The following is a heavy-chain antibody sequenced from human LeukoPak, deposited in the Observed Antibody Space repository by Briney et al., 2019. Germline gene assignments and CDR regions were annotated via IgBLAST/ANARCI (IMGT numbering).Heavy chain of an antibody. J-gene: IGHJ4*02. D-gene: IGHD4-23*01. Sequence: ASGKGSCTVSGYTLAELSMHWVRQAPGKGLEWRGGFDPEDGETIYAQTFQGRVSMTEETSTDTASIALSSLRSEDPTVHYCATGAYGGTSRVFDYWGQGTLVTVSS. CDR3: ATGAYGGTSRVFDY. V-gene: IGHV1-24*01. CDR1: GYTLAELS. CDR2: FDPEDGET.